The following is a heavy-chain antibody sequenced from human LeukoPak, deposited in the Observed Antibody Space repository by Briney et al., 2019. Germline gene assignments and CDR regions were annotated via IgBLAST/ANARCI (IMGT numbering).Heavy chain of an antibody. J-gene: IGHJ6*02. Sequence: ASVKVSCKASGYTFTSYYMHWVRQAPGQGIEWMGIINPSGSSTSYAQKFQGRVTMTRDTSTSTVYMELSSLRSEDTAVYYCARGKVVVIARNYYYYYGMDVWGQGTTVTVSS. CDR3: ARGKVVVIARNYYYYYGMDV. CDR1: GYTFTSYY. D-gene: IGHD3-22*01. V-gene: IGHV1-46*01. CDR2: INPSGSST.